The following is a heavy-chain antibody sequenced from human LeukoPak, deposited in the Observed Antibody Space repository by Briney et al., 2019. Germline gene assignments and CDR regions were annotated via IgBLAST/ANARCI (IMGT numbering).Heavy chain of an antibody. CDR1: GGSISSYY. J-gene: IGHJ4*02. Sequence: SETLSLTCTVSGGSISSYYWSWIRQPPGKGLEWIGYIYYSGSTNYNPSLKSRVTISVDTSKNQFSLKLSSVTAADTAVYYCARRTLGYCSSTSCYETYYFDYWGQGALVTVSS. D-gene: IGHD2-2*01. V-gene: IGHV4-59*08. CDR3: ARRTLGYCSSTSCYETYYFDY. CDR2: IYYSGST.